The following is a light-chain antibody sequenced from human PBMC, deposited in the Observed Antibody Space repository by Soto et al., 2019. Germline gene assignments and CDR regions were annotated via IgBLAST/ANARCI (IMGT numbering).Light chain of an antibody. J-gene: IGKJ1*01. Sequence: DIQLTQSPSFLSASVGDRVTITCRASQDISSHLVWFQQEPGKAPKLLIYAASTLQSGVPSRFTGVGAGTEFTLTISSLQPEDFATYYCLQLNSLPPTFDQGTKVETK. CDR1: QDISSH. V-gene: IGKV1-9*01. CDR3: LQLNSLPPT. CDR2: AAS.